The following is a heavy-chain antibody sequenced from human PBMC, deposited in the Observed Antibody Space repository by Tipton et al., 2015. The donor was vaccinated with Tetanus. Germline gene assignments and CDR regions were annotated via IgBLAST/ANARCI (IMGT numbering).Heavy chain of an antibody. J-gene: IGHJ4*02. D-gene: IGHD3-3*01. CDR2: IYPGVSDT. V-gene: IGHV5-51*01. CDR3: AGAQGADGVCNFAF. CDR1: GYIFNNYW. Sequence: QLVQSGGEVKKPGESLKISCKGSGYIFNNYWIGWVRQKPGKGLEWMGFIYPGVSDTRYSPSSQGQVTIPVDKSINTAHLRWSSLKASDPSIFSGAGAQGADGVCNFAFWGRGALVTVAS.